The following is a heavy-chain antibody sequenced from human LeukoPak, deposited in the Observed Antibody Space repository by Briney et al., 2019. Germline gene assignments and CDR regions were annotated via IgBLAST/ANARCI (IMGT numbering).Heavy chain of an antibody. CDR1: GFTFSTYA. CDR2: ISFDGSNK. Sequence: GGSLRLSCAASGFTFSTYAMHWVRQAPGKGLEWVAVISFDGSNKYYADSVKGRFTISRDSSKNTLYLQMNSLRAEDTAVYYCARSYRRGAITMLRGVANRGAFDIWGQGTMVTVSS. J-gene: IGHJ3*02. V-gene: IGHV3-30*04. CDR3: ARSYRRGAITMLRGVANRGAFDI. D-gene: IGHD3-10*01.